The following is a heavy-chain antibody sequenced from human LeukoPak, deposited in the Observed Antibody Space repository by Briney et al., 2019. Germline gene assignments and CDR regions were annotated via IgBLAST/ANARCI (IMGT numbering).Heavy chain of an antibody. J-gene: IGHJ4*02. CDR1: GGSFSGYY. CDR3: ARGIPGNYDFWSGYYRGYYFDY. D-gene: IGHD3-3*01. V-gene: IGHV4-34*01. CDR2: INHSGST. Sequence: SETLSLTCAVYGGSFSGYYWSWIRQPPGKGLEWIGEINHSGSTNYNPSLKSRVTISVDTSKNQFSLKLSSVTAAGTAVYYCARGIPGNYDFWSGYYRGYYFDYWGQGTLVTVSS.